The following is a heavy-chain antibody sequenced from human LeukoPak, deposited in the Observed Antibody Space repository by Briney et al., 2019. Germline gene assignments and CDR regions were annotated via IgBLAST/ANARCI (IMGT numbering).Heavy chain of an antibody. CDR1: GGSISSSNW. Sequence: SETLSLTCAVSGGSISSSNWWSWVRQPPGKGLEWIGEIYHSGSTNYNPSLKGRVTISVDKSKNQFSLKLSSVTAADTAVNYCARDVGYCSSTSCWKYNWFDPWGQGTLVTVSS. CDR2: IYHSGST. V-gene: IGHV4-4*02. J-gene: IGHJ5*02. D-gene: IGHD2-2*03. CDR3: ARDVGYCSSTSCWKYNWFDP.